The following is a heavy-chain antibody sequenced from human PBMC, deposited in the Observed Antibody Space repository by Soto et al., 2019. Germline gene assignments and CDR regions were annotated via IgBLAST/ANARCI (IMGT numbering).Heavy chain of an antibody. V-gene: IGHV4-61*01. Sequence: PLATLSLTSANSGGSVSSGSYYWTWIRHPAGSGLEWLGYIYYTGTTDPNPSLKSRATISSDTSKNQFSLNLTSVTAADTAGYYCATVPGGLYRGSGYWGKGTQVTVS. CDR3: ATVPGGLYRGSGY. CDR1: GGSVSSGSYY. CDR2: IYYTGTT. D-gene: IGHD2-8*02. J-gene: IGHJ4*02.